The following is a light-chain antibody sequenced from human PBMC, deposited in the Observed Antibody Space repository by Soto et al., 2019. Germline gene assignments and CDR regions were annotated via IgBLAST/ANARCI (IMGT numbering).Light chain of an antibody. CDR3: QQYGGSPRFT. Sequence: EIVLTQSPGTLSLSPGERATLSCRASQSVSSNYLAWYQQKPGQAPRLLIYGASSRATGIPDRFSGSGSGTDFTLTISRLEPEDFVVYYCQQYGGSPRFTFGGGTKVEIK. CDR1: QSVSSNY. J-gene: IGKJ4*01. CDR2: GAS. V-gene: IGKV3-20*01.